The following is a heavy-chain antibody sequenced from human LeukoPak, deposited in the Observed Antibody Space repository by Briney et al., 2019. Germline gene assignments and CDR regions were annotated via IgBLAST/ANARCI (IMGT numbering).Heavy chain of an antibody. V-gene: IGHV1-18*01. J-gene: IGHJ4*02. CDR2: ISSNTGRT. CDR1: ASTFATYG. Sequence: GASVTLSCTSSASTFATYGFCWVRQAQGHGLEWMGWISSNTGRTDYAQKFQGRVTLTTDTSTSTAYMELRSLRPDDTALYYCAKVAGDRMDYWGQGTLLTVAS. D-gene: IGHD6-13*01. CDR3: AKVAGDRMDY.